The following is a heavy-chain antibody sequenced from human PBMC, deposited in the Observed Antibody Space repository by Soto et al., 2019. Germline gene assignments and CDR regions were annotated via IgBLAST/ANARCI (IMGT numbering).Heavy chain of an antibody. J-gene: IGHJ4*02. Sequence: ETLSLTCAVYGGSFSGYYWSWIRQPPGKGLEWIGEINHSGSTNYNPSLKSRVTISVDTSKNQFSLKLTSVTAADTAVYYCAGHLRYLDYWGQGTLVTVSS. D-gene: IGHD4-17*01. CDR2: INHSGST. V-gene: IGHV4-34*01. CDR3: AGHLRYLDY. CDR1: GGSFSGYY.